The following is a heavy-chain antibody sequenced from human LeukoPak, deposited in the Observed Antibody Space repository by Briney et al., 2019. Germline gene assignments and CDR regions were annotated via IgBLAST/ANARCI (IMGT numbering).Heavy chain of an antibody. CDR3: AKPPGMGSGPYFDY. Sequence: GASLRLSCAASGFTFSSYGMHWVRQAPGKGLEWVSAISGSGVSTYYADSVKGRFTISRDNSKNTLYLQMNSLRAEDTAVYYCAKPPGMGSGPYFDYWGQGTLVTVSS. V-gene: IGHV3-23*01. CDR2: ISGSGVST. D-gene: IGHD6-19*01. J-gene: IGHJ4*02. CDR1: GFTFSSYG.